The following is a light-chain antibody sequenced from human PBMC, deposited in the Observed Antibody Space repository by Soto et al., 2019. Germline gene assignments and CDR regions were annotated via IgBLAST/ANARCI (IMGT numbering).Light chain of an antibody. CDR1: QSISSSY. CDR2: GAS. Sequence: EIVLTQSPGTLSLSPGKRATLSCRASQSISSSYLAWYQQRPGQAPRLLIYGASSRATNVPARFSGSGSGTDFTLTINSLQSEDFAVYYCQPYNNWPLTFGGGTKVDIK. V-gene: IGKV3-15*01. J-gene: IGKJ4*01. CDR3: QPYNNWPLT.